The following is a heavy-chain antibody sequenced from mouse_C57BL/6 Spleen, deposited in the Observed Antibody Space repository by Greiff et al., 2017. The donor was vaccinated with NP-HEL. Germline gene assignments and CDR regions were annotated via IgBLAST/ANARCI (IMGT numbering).Heavy chain of an antibody. CDR1: GYTFTSYW. CDR2: IYPGSGST. V-gene: IGHV1-55*01. D-gene: IGHD1-1*01. J-gene: IGHJ1*03. CDR3: ARGSRDYYGSSPPFDV. Sequence: VQLQQSGAELVKPGASVKMSCKASGYTFTSYWITWVKQRPGQGLEWIGDIYPGSGSTNYNEKFKSKATLTVDTSSSTAYMQLSSLTSEDSAVYFCARGSRDYYGSSPPFDVWGTGTTVTVSS.